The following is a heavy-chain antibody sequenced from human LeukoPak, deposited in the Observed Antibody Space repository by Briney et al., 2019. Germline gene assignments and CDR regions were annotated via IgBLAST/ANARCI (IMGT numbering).Heavy chain of an antibody. CDR3: ARDRGYSTFDY. D-gene: IGHD4-23*01. J-gene: IGHJ4*02. CDR1: GFTFSSYA. V-gene: IGHV3-7*01. CDR2: MKEDGGEI. Sequence: GGSLRLSCAASGFTFSSYAMSWVRQAPGKGLEWVANMKEDGGEINYVDSVKGRFTISRDNAKNSLFLQMNSLRVEDTAVYYCARDRGYSTFDYWGQGTLVTVSS.